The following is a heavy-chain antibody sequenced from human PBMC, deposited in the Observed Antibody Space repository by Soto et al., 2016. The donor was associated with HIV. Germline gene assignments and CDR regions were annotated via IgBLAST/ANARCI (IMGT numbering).Heavy chain of an antibody. CDR2: IYSGGGT. Sequence: EVQLVESGGGLVQPGGSLRLSCAASGFTVSSNYMSWVRQAPGKGLEWVSVIYSGGGTYYADSVKGRFTIPRDNSKNTLYLQMNSLRVEDTAIYYCVRDENYYEAYGMDVWGQGTTVTVSS. CDR3: VRDENYYEAYGMDV. V-gene: IGHV3-66*01. J-gene: IGHJ6*02. D-gene: IGHD3-22*01. CDR1: GFTVSSNY.